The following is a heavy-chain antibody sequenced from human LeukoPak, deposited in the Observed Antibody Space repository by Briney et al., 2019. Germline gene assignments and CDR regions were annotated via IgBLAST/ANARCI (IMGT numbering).Heavy chain of an antibody. CDR2: IYSGGST. V-gene: IGHV3-53*01. J-gene: IGHJ3*02. Sequence: GGSLRLSCAASGFTVSSNYMSWVRQAPGKGLEWVSVIYSGGSTYYADSVKGRFTISRDNSKNTLYLQMNSLRAEDTAVYYCARGPRLEAFDIWGRGTMVTVSS. CDR1: GFTVSSNY. CDR3: ARGPRLEAFDI. D-gene: IGHD3-16*01.